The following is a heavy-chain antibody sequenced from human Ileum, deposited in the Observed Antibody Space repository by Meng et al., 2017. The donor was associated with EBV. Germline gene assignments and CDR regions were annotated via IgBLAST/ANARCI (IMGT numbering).Heavy chain of an antibody. CDR2: INPGIGST. CDR3: AREEGGRFDS. D-gene: IGHD2-15*01. Sequence: AQLGQIGATMKKPGASVEISCKASGYKFDDYTIQWLRQAPGQRLEWLGWINPGIGSTYDSKTIRGRLTITMDTSASTVYMRLTSLTSEDTAVYYCAREEGGRFDSWGQGTLVTVSS. CDR1: GYKFDDYT. J-gene: IGHJ4*02. V-gene: IGHV1-3*01.